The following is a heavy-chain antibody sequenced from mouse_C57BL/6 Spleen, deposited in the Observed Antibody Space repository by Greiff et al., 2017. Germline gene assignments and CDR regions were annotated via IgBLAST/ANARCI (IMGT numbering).Heavy chain of an antibody. V-gene: IGHV1-50*01. Sequence: QVQLQQPGAELVKPGASVQLSCKASGYTFTSYWRQWVKQRPGQGLEWIGAIDTSDSYTNSNPQFQGKATLTVATSSSTAYMQLSSLTSEDSAVYYCARDGYYPLDYWGQGTTLTVSS. D-gene: IGHD2-3*01. CDR2: IDTSDSYT. CDR3: ARDGYYPLDY. CDR1: GYTFTSYW. J-gene: IGHJ2*01.